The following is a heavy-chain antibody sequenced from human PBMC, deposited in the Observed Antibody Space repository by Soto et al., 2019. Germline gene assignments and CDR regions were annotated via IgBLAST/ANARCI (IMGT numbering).Heavy chain of an antibody. CDR2: IDPSDSYT. CDR1: GYSFTSYW. D-gene: IGHD3-22*01. V-gene: IGHV5-10-1*01. J-gene: IGHJ4*02. Sequence: GESLKISCKGSGYSFTSYWISWVRQMPGKGLEWMGRIDPSDSYTNHSPSFQGHVTISADKSISTAYLQWSSLKASDTAMYYCAIRYYYDSSGYYFLDYWGQGTLVTVSS. CDR3: AIRYYYDSSGYYFLDY.